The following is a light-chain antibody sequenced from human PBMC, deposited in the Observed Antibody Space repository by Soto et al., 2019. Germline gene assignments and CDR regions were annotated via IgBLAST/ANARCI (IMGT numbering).Light chain of an antibody. CDR2: EVS. J-gene: IGLJ3*02. CDR1: SSDVGGSNY. V-gene: IGLV2-14*01. CDR3: SSYTSSDTLGV. Sequence: QSALTQPASVSGSPGQSITISCTGTSSDVGGSNYVSWYQQHPGKAPKLVIYEVSNRPSGVSNRFSGSKSGNTASLTISGLQAEDEADYYCSSYTSSDTLGVFGGGTKLTVL.